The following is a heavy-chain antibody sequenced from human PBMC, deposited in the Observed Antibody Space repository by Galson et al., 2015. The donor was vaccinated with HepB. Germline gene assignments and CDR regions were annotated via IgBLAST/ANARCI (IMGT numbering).Heavy chain of an antibody. CDR2: ISAYNGNT. CDR3: ASRRSDSSSWERGFDAFDI. CDR1: GYTFTSYG. V-gene: IGHV1-18*01. Sequence: SVKVSCKASGYTFTSYGISWVRQAPGQGLEWMGWISAYNGNTNYAQKLQGRVTMTTDTSTSTAYMELRSLRSDDTAVYYCASRRSDSSSWERGFDAFDIWGQGTMVTVSS. J-gene: IGHJ3*02. D-gene: IGHD6-13*01.